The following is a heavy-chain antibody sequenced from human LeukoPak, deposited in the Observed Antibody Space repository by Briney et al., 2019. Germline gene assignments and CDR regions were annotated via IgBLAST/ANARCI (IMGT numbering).Heavy chain of an antibody. CDR3: AKGQRFYGEYYFDY. D-gene: IGHD4-17*01. J-gene: IGHJ4*02. CDR1: GFTVSSNS. V-gene: IGHV3-53*01. Sequence: PGGSLRLSCTVSGFTVSSNSMSWVRQAPGKGLEWVSFIYSDNTHYSDSVKGRFTISRDNSKNTLYLQMNSLRAEDTAVYYCAKGQRFYGEYYFDYWGQGTLVTVSS. CDR2: IYSDNT.